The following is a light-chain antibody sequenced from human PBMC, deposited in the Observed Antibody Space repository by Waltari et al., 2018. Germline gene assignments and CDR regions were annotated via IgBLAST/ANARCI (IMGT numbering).Light chain of an antibody. CDR2: AAS. Sequence: DVQLTQSPSSVSASVGDRVTITCRASQDISNFLAWYQQKPGKAPKFLIYAASTLQTGVPSRFSGSGSETEFTLTISGLQPEDFAAYFCQQGNNFPPTFGQGTEVQI. CDR3: QQGNNFPPT. V-gene: IGKV1-12*01. J-gene: IGKJ1*01. CDR1: QDISNF.